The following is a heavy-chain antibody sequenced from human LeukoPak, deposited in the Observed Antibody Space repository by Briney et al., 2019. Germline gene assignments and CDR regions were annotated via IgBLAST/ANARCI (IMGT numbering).Heavy chain of an antibody. J-gene: IGHJ3*02. V-gene: IGHV1-18*01. CDR2: ISAYNGNT. CDR1: GYTFTSYG. Sequence: ASVKVSCKASGYTFTSYGISWVRQAPGQGLEWMGWISAYNGNTNYAQKLQGRVTMTTDTSTSTAYMELRSLRSDDTAVYYCARGYCSGGSCSPFGAFDIWGQGTMVTVSS. CDR3: ARGYCSGGSCSPFGAFDI. D-gene: IGHD2-15*01.